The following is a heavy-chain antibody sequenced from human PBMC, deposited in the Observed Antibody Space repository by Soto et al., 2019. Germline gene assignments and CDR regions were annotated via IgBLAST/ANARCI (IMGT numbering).Heavy chain of an antibody. Sequence: QVQLVQSGAEVKKPGASVKVSCKASGYTFTSYYMHWVRQAPGQGLEWMGIINPSGGSTSYEQKFQGRVTMTRDTSTSTVYMELSSLRSEDTAVYYCASLGSGYCSGGSCYQYGMDVWGQGTTVTVSS. CDR1: GYTFTSYY. D-gene: IGHD2-15*01. CDR3: ASLGSGYCSGGSCYQYGMDV. CDR2: INPSGGST. J-gene: IGHJ6*02. V-gene: IGHV1-46*01.